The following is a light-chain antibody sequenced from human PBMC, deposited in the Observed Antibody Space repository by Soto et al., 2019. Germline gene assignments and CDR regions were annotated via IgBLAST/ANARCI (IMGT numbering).Light chain of an antibody. CDR1: QSVSNNY. Sequence: EIVLTQSPGTLSLSPGESATLSCRASQSVSNNYLAWYQQKPGQAPRLLIYGASNRATGIPDRFSGSGSGTDFTLTISSLEPEDFAVYYRQQRSNWSFGQGTKVDIK. CDR2: GAS. CDR3: QQRSNWS. J-gene: IGKJ1*01. V-gene: IGKV3D-20*02.